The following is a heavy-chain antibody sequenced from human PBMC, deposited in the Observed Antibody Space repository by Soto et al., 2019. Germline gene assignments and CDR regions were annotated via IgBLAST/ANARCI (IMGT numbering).Heavy chain of an antibody. CDR2: ISSSSSYI. J-gene: IGHJ4*02. CDR1: GFTFTDYS. D-gene: IGHD3-22*01. Sequence: GGSLRLSCAGSGFTFTDYSMIWVRQAPGKGLEWVSSISSSSSYIYYADSVKGRFTISRDNAKNSLYLQMNSLRAEDTAVYYCARDNSGDYYDSSGYYFFDHWGQGTLVTVSS. CDR3: ARDNSGDYYDSSGYYFFDH. V-gene: IGHV3-21*01.